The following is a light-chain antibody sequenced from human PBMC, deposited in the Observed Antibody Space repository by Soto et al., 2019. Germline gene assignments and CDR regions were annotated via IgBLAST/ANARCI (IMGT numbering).Light chain of an antibody. CDR1: QGISSY. CDR2: VAS. V-gene: IGKV1-9*01. CDR3: QQFNSDPWT. J-gene: IGKJ1*01. Sequence: DIQLTQSPSFLSASVGDRVTITCRASQGISSYLAWYQQKPGKAPKLLIYVASTLQSGVPSRFSGSRSGTEFTLTISSLQPEDFASYYCQQFNSDPWTFVQGTKLEIK.